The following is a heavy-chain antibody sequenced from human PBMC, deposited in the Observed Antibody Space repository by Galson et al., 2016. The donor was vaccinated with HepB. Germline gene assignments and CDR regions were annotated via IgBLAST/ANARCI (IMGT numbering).Heavy chain of an antibody. D-gene: IGHD2-2*01. CDR3: ARLGNQLIVRTFPNHFDY. CDR1: GYSFTSYW. Sequence: QSGAEVKEPRESLKISCKTSGYSFTSYWIGWVRQMPGKGLEWMGSIYPGDSDSTYSPSIPGQVTISADKSSSTAYLQWSSLKASDTAMYYFARLGNQLIVRTFPNHFDYWGQGTLVTVSS. J-gene: IGHJ4*02. V-gene: IGHV5-51*01. CDR2: IYPGDSDS.